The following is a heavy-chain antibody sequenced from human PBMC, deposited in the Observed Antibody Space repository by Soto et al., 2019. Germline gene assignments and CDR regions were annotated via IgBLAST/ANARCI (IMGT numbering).Heavy chain of an antibody. CDR2: ISGSGGST. J-gene: IGHJ4*02. Sequence: GGSLRLSCAASGFTFSSYAMSWVRQAPGKGLEWVSAISGSGGSTYYADSVKGRFTISRDNSKNTLYLQMNSLRAEDTAVYYCAKHGELRLTGGIIQDFDYWGQGTLVTVSS. V-gene: IGHV3-23*01. D-gene: IGHD3-9*01. CDR1: GFTFSSYA. CDR3: AKHGELRLTGGIIQDFDY.